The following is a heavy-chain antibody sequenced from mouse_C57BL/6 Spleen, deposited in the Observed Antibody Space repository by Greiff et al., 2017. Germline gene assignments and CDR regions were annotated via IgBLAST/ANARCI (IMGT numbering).Heavy chain of an antibody. J-gene: IGHJ4*01. D-gene: IGHD1-2*01. V-gene: IGHV1-50*01. Sequence: QVQLQQPGAELVKPGASVKLSCKASGYTFTSYWMQWVKQRPGQGLEWIGEIDPSDSYTNYNQKFKGKATLTVDTSSSTAYMQLSSLTSEDSAVYYCARFITTADAMDYWGQGTSVTVSS. CDR1: GYTFTSYW. CDR3: ARFITTADAMDY. CDR2: IDPSDSYT.